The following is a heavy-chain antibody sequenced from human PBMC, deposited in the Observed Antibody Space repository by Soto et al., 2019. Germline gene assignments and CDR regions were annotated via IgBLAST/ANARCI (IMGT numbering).Heavy chain of an antibody. J-gene: IGHJ5*02. D-gene: IGHD3-22*01. CDR3: ARRPPREGYDSSGSWFDP. Sequence: GESLKISCKGSGYSFTSYWISWVRQMPGKGLEWMGRIDPSDSYTNYSPSFQGHVTISADKSISTAYLQWSSLKASDTAMYYGARRPPREGYDSSGSWFDPWGQGTLVTVSS. CDR2: IDPSDSYT. V-gene: IGHV5-10-1*01. CDR1: GYSFTSYW.